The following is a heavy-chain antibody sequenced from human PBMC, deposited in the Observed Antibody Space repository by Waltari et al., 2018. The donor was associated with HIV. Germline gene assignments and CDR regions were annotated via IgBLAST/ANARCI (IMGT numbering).Heavy chain of an antibody. CDR1: GYTFTSYY. CDR2: INTRDGST. D-gene: IGHD2-8*01. CDR3: ARVEGYCTNGVCYIQGWFDP. V-gene: IGHV1-46*01. J-gene: IGHJ5*02. Sequence: QVQLVQSGAEVKKPGASVKVSCKASGYTFTSYYMHWVRQAPGHGLEWMGVINTRDGSTRDEQKFQGRVTMTRDTSTSTVNMEVSSLRSEDTAVYYCARVEGYCTNGVCYIQGWFDPWGQGTLVTVSS.